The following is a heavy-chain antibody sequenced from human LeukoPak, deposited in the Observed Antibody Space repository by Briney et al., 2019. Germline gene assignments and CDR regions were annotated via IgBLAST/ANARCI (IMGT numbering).Heavy chain of an antibody. CDR1: GFTFSDHY. CDR2: IKNKANSYST. J-gene: IGHJ4*02. CDR3: TRVRLGAATRYFDY. Sequence: PGGSLRLSCAASGFTFSDHYMDWVRLAPGKGLEWVGRIKNKANSYSTEYAASGKGRFTISRDDSKNSLYLQMNSLRSEDTALYYCTRVRLGAATRYFDYWGQGTLVTVSS. D-gene: IGHD1-26*01. V-gene: IGHV3-72*01.